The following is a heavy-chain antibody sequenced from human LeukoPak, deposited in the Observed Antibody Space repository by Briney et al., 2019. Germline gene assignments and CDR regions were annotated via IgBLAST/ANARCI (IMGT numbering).Heavy chain of an antibody. D-gene: IGHD6-13*01. CDR1: GFTFSSYS. Sequence: GGSLRLSCAASGFTFSSYSMNWVRQAPGKGLEWVSSISISSSYIYYADSVNGRFTISRDNAKNSLYLQMNSLRAEDTAVYYCARDPSMGRAAAGSRAEYYFDYWGQGTLVTVSS. CDR3: ARDPSMGRAAAGSRAEYYFDY. CDR2: ISISSSYI. J-gene: IGHJ4*02. V-gene: IGHV3-21*01.